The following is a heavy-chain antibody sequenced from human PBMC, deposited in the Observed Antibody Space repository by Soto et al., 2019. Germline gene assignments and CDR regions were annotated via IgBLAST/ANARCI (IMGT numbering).Heavy chain of an antibody. Sequence: QVQLQESGPGLVKPSETLSLTCTVSGGSISSYYWSWIRQPPGKGLEWIGYIYYSGSTNYNPSLKSRGTISVDTAKNQFSLKLSSVTAADTAVYYCARTSGWFLNWFDPWGQGTLVTVSS. CDR1: GGSISSYY. CDR3: ARTSGWFLNWFDP. J-gene: IGHJ5*02. V-gene: IGHV4-59*08. CDR2: IYYSGST. D-gene: IGHD6-19*01.